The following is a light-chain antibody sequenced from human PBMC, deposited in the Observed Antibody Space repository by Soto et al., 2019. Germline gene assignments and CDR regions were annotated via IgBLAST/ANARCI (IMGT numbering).Light chain of an antibody. CDR3: QQSYSTLKT. Sequence: IQLTQSPSSLSASVGDRVTITCRASQGISSALAWYQQKPGKAPKLLIYAASSLQSGVPSRFSGSGSGTDFTPTISSLQPEDFATYYCQQSYSTLKTFGQGTKVDIK. V-gene: IGKV1-39*01. CDR1: QGISSA. CDR2: AAS. J-gene: IGKJ1*01.